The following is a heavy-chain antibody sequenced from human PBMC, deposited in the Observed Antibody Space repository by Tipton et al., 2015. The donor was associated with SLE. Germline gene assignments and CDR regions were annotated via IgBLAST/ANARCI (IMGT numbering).Heavy chain of an antibody. CDR3: AGLYSSSWLPFGYYYYGMYV. D-gene: IGHD6-13*01. CDR1: GGSFSGYY. J-gene: IGHJ6*02. V-gene: IGHV4-34*01. Sequence: TLSLTCVVYGGSFSGYYWSWIRQPPGKGLEWIGEINHSGSTNYNPSLKSRVTISVDTSKNQFSLKLSSVTAADTAVYYRAGLYSSSWLPFGYYYYGMYVWGQGTMVTVSS. CDR2: INHSGST.